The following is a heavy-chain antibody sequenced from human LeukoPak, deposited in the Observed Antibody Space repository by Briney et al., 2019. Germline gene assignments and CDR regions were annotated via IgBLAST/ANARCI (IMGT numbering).Heavy chain of an antibody. CDR3: ARALRLSGWYPWFDP. Sequence: SETLSLTCAVSGYSISSGYYWGWIRQPPGKGLEWIGSIYHSGSTYYHPSLKSRVTISVDTSKNQFSLKLSSVIAADTAVYYCARALRLSGWYPWFDPWGQGTLVTVSS. CDR2: IYHSGST. J-gene: IGHJ5*02. CDR1: GYSISSGYY. V-gene: IGHV4-38-2*01. D-gene: IGHD6-19*01.